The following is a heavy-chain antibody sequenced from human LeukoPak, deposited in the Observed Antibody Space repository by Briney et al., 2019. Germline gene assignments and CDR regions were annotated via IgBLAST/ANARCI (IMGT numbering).Heavy chain of an antibody. V-gene: IGHV3-30*03. CDR3: ARQQQQLWYD. D-gene: IGHD5-18*01. CDR1: GFTFRSYG. J-gene: IGHJ4*02. Sequence: GGSLRLSCVASGFTFRSYGMHWVRQAPGKGLEWVAVISYDGSNTYYADSVKGRFTISRDNAKNSLYLQMNSLRAEDTAVYFCARQQQQLWYDWGQGTLVTVSS. CDR2: ISYDGSNT.